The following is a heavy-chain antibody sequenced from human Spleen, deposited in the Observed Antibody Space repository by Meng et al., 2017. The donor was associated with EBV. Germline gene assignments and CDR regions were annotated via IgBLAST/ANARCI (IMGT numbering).Heavy chain of an antibody. J-gene: IGHJ4*02. CDR2: ISHSGST. CDR1: GGSISSSNW. D-gene: IGHD3-22*01. CDR3: ARSDSIVVVDY. V-gene: IGHV4-4*02. Sequence: QVELQGSGPGMVKPSGTLSLTCAVSGGSISSSNWWSWVRQPPGKGLEWIGEISHSGSTNYNPSLKSRVSISVDKSQNQFSLNLRSVTAADTAVYYCARSDSIVVVDYWGRGTLVTVSS.